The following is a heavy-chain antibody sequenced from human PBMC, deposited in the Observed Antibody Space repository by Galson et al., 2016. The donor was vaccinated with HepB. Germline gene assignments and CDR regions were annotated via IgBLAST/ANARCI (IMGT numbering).Heavy chain of an antibody. V-gene: IGHV3-48*02. CDR2: ITSSSDTM. CDR1: GFIFSVYT. CDR3: ARDDYFGLGY. D-gene: IGHD3-10*01. J-gene: IGHJ4*02. Sequence: SLRLSCAASGFIFSVYTMNWARQAPGKGLEWIAWITSSSDTMYYADSVKGRFTISRDNAKNSLYLEMNSLRDEDTAVYYCARDDYFGLGYWGQGTLVTVSS.